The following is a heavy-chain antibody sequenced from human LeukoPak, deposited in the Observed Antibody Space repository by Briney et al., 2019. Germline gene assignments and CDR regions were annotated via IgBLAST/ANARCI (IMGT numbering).Heavy chain of an antibody. V-gene: IGHV4-59*01. J-gene: IGHJ6*03. CDR1: GGSISSYY. CDR2: IFYSGST. Sequence: PSETLSLTCTVSGGSISSYYWSWIRQPPGKGLEWIGYIFYSGSTNYNPSLKSRATISVDTSKNQFSLKLSSVTAADTAVYYCAKEARGYSYGYLTDYYMDVWGKGTTVTVSS. CDR3: AKEARGYSYGYLTDYYMDV. D-gene: IGHD5-18*01.